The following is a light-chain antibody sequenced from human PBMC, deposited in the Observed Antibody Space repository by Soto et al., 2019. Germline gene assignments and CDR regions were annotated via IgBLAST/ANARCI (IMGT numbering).Light chain of an antibody. Sequence: QSALTQPASVSGSPGQSITISCTGTSSDVGAYNYVSWYQQHPGKAPKLMIYDVSSRPSGVSNRFSGSKSGNTASLTISGLQAEDEADYYCSSYTSGSTDVFGTGTKLTVL. CDR1: SSDVGAYNY. J-gene: IGLJ1*01. V-gene: IGLV2-14*03. CDR3: SSYTSGSTDV. CDR2: DVS.